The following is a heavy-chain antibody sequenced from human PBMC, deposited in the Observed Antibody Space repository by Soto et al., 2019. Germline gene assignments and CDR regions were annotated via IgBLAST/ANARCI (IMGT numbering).Heavy chain of an antibody. CDR3: ARATYCTGGNCLLDY. CDR2: IYSGGST. V-gene: IGHV3-53*04. J-gene: IGHJ4*02. D-gene: IGHD2-15*01. Sequence: EVQLVESGGGLAQPGGSLRLSCAASEFTVTSNYMSWVRQAPGKGLEWVSVIYSGGSTYYADFVKGRFTISRDNSKNTVYLQMNSLRAEDTAVYYCARATYCTGGNCLLDYWGQGTLVTVSS. CDR1: EFTVTSNY.